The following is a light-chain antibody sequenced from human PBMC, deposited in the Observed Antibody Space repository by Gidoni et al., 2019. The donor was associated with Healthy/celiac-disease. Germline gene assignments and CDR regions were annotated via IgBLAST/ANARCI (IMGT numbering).Light chain of an antibody. V-gene: IGKV1-39*01. CDR2: AAS. CDR3: QQSYSTFT. Sequence: DIQMTQSPSFLSASVGDRVTITCRASQSISSYLNWYQQKPGKAPKLLIYAASSLQSGVPSRFSGSGSGTDFTLTIRSLQPEDFATYYCQQSYSTFTFXPXTKVDIK. CDR1: QSISSY. J-gene: IGKJ3*01.